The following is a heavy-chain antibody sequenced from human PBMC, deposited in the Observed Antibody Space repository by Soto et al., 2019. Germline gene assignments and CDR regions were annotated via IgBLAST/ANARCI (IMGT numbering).Heavy chain of an antibody. CDR1: GGSISSGGYY. V-gene: IGHV4-31*03. CDR2: IYYSGST. D-gene: IGHD3-10*01. J-gene: IGHJ6*03. CDR3: ARDGNYGSGSRSYYYYYMDV. Sequence: QVQLQESGPGLVKPSQTLSLTCTVSGGSISSGGYYWSWIRQHPGKGLEWIGYIYYSGSTYYNPSLNSRVTISVDTSKNQFSLKLSSVTAADTAVYYCARDGNYGSGSRSYYYYYMDVWGKGTTVTVSS.